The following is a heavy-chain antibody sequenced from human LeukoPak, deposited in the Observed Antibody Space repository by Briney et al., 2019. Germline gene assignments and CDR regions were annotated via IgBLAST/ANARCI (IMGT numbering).Heavy chain of an antibody. J-gene: IGHJ4*02. V-gene: IGHV1-2*02. CDR2: IHPNSGDT. D-gene: IGHD3-22*01. CDR1: GYTFTGYY. CDR3: ARVNSPDDYDSSGYYYFDY. Sequence: GASVKVSCKASGYTFTGYYIYWVRQPPGQGLEWMGWIHPNSGDTNYAQKFQGRVTMTRDKSISPDYMELSRLRSDDTAVYYCARVNSPDDYDSSGYYYFDYWGQGTLVSVSS.